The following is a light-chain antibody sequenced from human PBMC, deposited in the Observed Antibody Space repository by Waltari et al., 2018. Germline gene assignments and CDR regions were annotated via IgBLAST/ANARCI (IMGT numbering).Light chain of an antibody. J-gene: IGKJ3*01. CDR1: QSDLHNSSNRND. CDR3: QQYLRPPFT. V-gene: IGKV4-1*01. Sequence: IVMTQYPDSLAVSLGERANINCKSSQSDLHNSSNRNDLAWYQHKPGQPPKLLIYSASTRASGVPDRFSGSGFGSDFTLTISNLQAEDVSVYYCQQYLRPPFTFGPGTHVEI. CDR2: SAS.